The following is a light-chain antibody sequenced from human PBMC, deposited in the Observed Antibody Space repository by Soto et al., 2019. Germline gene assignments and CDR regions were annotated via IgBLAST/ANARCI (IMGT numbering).Light chain of an antibody. J-gene: IGKJ1*01. CDR1: QRISSW. Sequence: DIQMTQSPSTLSASVGDRVTITCRASQRISSWLAWYQQKPGKAPKLLNYKASSLESGVPSRFSGSGSGTEFTLTISSLQPDDFATYYCQQYNSSPWTFGQGTKVEIK. V-gene: IGKV1-5*03. CDR3: QQYNSSPWT. CDR2: KAS.